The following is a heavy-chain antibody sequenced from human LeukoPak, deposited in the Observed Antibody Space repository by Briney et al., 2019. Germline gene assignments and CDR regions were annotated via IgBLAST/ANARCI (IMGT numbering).Heavy chain of an antibody. CDR3: ARGWITFGGVITN. Sequence: SETLSLTCAVYGGSFSGYYWSWIRQPPGKGLEWIGEINHSGSTNYNPSLKSRVTISVDTSKNQFSLKLSSVTAADTAVYYCARGWITFGGVITNWGQGTLVTVSS. CDR2: INHSGST. V-gene: IGHV4-34*01. CDR1: GGSFSGYY. J-gene: IGHJ4*02. D-gene: IGHD3-16*02.